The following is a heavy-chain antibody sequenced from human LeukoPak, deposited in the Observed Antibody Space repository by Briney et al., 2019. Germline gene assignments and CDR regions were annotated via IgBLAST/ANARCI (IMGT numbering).Heavy chain of an antibody. Sequence: GGSLRLSCAASGFTISTYGMSWVRQAPGKGLEWVSSISGSGGSTYSADSVKGRFTISRDNSKNTLYLQMNSLRAEDTALYYCAKDRSCTNDICHGDFDYWGQGTLVTVSS. CDR1: GFTISTYG. CDR3: AKDRSCTNDICHGDFDY. V-gene: IGHV3-23*01. J-gene: IGHJ4*02. D-gene: IGHD2-8*01. CDR2: ISGSGGST.